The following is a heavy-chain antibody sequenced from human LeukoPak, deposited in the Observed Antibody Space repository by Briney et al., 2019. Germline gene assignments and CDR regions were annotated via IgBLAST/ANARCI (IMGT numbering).Heavy chain of an antibody. Sequence: GESLKISSKGSGYTFTSYWIGWVRPMPGKGLEWMGIINPADAETRYSPSFQGQVTISADKSTSTAYLQWNSLRASDTAIYYCARLLIAMTDYWGQGTLVTVSS. CDR3: ARLLIAMTDY. CDR1: GYTFTSYW. J-gene: IGHJ4*02. CDR2: INPADAET. V-gene: IGHV5-51*01. D-gene: IGHD5-18*01.